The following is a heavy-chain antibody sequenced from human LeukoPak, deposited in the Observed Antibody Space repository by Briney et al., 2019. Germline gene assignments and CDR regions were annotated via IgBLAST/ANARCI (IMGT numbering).Heavy chain of an antibody. CDR3: AKDSVEYDSSGYLDY. D-gene: IGHD3-22*01. Sequence: GGSLRLSCAASGFSFSVYWMHWVRQAPGKGPVWVSRIKTDGSITDYADSVKGRFTISRDNSKNTLYLQMNSLRAEDTAVYYCAKDSVEYDSSGYLDYWGQGTLVTVSS. J-gene: IGHJ4*02. V-gene: IGHV3-74*01. CDR2: IKTDGSIT. CDR1: GFSFSVYW.